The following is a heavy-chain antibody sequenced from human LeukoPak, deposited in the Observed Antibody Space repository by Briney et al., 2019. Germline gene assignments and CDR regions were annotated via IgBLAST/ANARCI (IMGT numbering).Heavy chain of an antibody. CDR1: GYTFTSYA. CDR3: ARGPYGSGSSLSVYWFDP. J-gene: IGHJ5*02. CDR2: INAGNGNT. Sequence: GASVKVSCKASGYTFTSYAMHWVRQAPGQRLEWMGWINAGNGNTKYSQKFQGRVTITRDTSASTAYMELSSLRSEDTAVYYCARGPYGSGSSLSVYWFDPWGQGTLVTGSS. D-gene: IGHD3-10*01. V-gene: IGHV1-3*01.